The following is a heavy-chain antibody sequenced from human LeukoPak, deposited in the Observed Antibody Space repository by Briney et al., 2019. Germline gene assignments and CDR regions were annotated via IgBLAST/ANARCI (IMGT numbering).Heavy chain of an antibody. CDR2: INHSGST. J-gene: IGHJ4*02. CDR3: ARGSRGYYYGSGSYYIGSRNWDY. Sequence: PSETLSLTCTVSGVSISSTTYYWSWIRQPPGKGLEWIGEINHSGSTNYNPSLKSRVTISVDTSKNQFSLKLSSVTAADTAVYYCARGSRGYYYGSGSYYIGSRNWDYWGQGTLVTVSS. D-gene: IGHD3-10*01. V-gene: IGHV4-39*07. CDR1: GVSISSTTYY.